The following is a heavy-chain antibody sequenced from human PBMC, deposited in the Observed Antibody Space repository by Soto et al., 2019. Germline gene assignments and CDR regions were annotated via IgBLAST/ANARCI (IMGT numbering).Heavy chain of an antibody. Sequence: SVKVSCKASGGTFSSYAISWVRQAPGQGLEWMGGIIPIFGTANYAQKFQGRVTITADESTSTAYMELSSLRSEDTAVYYCARDWNDFWSGYSTNWFDPWGQGTLVTVSS. D-gene: IGHD3-3*01. CDR2: IIPIFGTA. V-gene: IGHV1-69*13. CDR1: GGTFSSYA. J-gene: IGHJ5*02. CDR3: ARDWNDFWSGYSTNWFDP.